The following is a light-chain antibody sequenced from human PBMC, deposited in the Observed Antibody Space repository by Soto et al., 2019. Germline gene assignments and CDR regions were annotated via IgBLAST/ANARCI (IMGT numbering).Light chain of an antibody. Sequence: QSALTQPASVSESLGQSITISCTGASSDFTAYNYVSWYQHYPGKVPKLLIYNVSNRPSGVSNRFSGAMSGNTASLRISGLRAEDEADYFCTSNATGSLYVFGTGTQLTVL. V-gene: IGLV2-14*01. CDR3: TSNATGSLYV. J-gene: IGLJ1*01. CDR2: NVS. CDR1: SSDFTAYNY.